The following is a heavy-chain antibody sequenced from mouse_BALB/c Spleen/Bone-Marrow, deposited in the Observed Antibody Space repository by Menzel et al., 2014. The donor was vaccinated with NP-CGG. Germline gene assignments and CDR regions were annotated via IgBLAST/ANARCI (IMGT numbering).Heavy chain of an antibody. J-gene: IGHJ2*01. CDR3: ARPDYYGYLNY. CDR2: INPDSGTI. V-gene: IGHV4-1*02. Sequence: DVKLQESGGGLVQPGGSLKLSCAASGFDFSRYWMSWVRQAPGKGLEWIGEINPDSGTINYSPSLKDKFIISRDNAKNTLYLRLNKVRSEDTALYYCARPDYYGYLNYWGQGTTLTVSS. D-gene: IGHD1-1*01. CDR1: GFDFSRYW.